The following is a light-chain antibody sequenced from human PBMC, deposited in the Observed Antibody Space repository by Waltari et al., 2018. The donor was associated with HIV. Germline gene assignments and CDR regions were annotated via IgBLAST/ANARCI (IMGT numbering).Light chain of an antibody. V-gene: IGLV1-44*01. J-gene: IGLJ2*01. CDR3: AAWDDSLSAVV. Sequence: TISCSGSSSNIGSNTVSWYQQLPGTAPKLLIYVSNQRPSGVPDRFSGSKSGTSASLAISGLQSEDDADYFCAAWDDSLSAVVFGGGTKLTVL. CDR2: VSN. CDR1: SSNIGSNT.